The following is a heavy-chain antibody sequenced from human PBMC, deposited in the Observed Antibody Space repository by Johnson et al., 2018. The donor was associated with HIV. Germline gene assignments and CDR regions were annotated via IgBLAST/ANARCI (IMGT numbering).Heavy chain of an antibody. CDR2: IGSTGDT. D-gene: IGHD6-13*01. CDR1: GFTFSSYD. J-gene: IGHJ3*02. CDR3: ARDTDSSSWYTGPDAFDI. Sequence: VQLVESGGGLVQPGGSLRLSCAASGFTFSSYDMHWVRQATGKGLEWVSGIGSTGDTYYPGSVKGRFTISRQNAKNSLYLQMNSLRAGDTAVYYCARDTDSSSWYTGPDAFDIWGQGTMVTVSS. V-gene: IGHV3-13*04.